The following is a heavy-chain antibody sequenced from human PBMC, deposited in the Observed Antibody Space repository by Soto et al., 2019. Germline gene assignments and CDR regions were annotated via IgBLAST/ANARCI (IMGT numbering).Heavy chain of an antibody. V-gene: IGHV4-31*03. Sequence: SETLSLTCTVSGGSISSGGYYWSWIRQHPGKGLEWIGYIYYSGSTYYNPSLKSRVTISVDTSKNQFSLKLSSVTAADTAVYYCARDTGYSSGWYSRNYFDYWGQGTLVTVSS. CDR3: ARDTGYSSGWYSRNYFDY. CDR1: GGSISSGGYY. D-gene: IGHD6-19*01. CDR2: IYYSGST. J-gene: IGHJ4*02.